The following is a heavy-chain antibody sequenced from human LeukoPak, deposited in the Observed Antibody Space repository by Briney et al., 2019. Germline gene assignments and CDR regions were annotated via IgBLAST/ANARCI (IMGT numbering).Heavy chain of an antibody. V-gene: IGHV1-2*02. CDR2: INPNSGGT. D-gene: IGHD3-10*01. J-gene: IGHJ6*03. CDR3: ARAFGGDPGYYYYMDV. CDR1: GYTFTGYY. Sequence: ASVKVSCKASGYTFTGYYMHWVRQAPGQGLEWMGWINPNSGGTNYAQKFQGRVTMTRDTSISTAYMELSRLRSDDTAVYYCARAFGGDPGYYYYMDVWGKGTTVTVSS.